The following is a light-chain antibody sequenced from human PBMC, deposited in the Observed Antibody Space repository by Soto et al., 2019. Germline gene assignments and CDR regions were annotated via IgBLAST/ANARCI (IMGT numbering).Light chain of an antibody. J-gene: IGKJ4*01. CDR1: QGISSY. V-gene: IGKV1-9*01. Sequence: DIQLTQSPSFLSASVGDRVTITCRASQGISSYLAWYQQKPGKAPKLLIYAASTLQSGVPSRFSGSGSGTELTLTISSLQPEDFATYYCQQLNSYTVTFGGGTKVEIK. CDR2: AAS. CDR3: QQLNSYTVT.